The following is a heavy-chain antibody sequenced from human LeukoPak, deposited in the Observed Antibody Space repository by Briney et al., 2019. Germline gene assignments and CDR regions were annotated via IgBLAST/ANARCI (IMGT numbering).Heavy chain of an antibody. V-gene: IGHV4-59*01. Sequence: KASETLSLTCTVSGGSISSYYWSWIRQPPGKGLEWIGYIHYSGSTNYNPSLKSRVTISVDTSKNQFSLKLSSVTAADTAVYYCARAKRGYSYGFAIDYWGQGTLVTVSS. CDR1: GGSISSYY. CDR3: ARAKRGYSYGFAIDY. D-gene: IGHD5-18*01. CDR2: IHYSGST. J-gene: IGHJ4*02.